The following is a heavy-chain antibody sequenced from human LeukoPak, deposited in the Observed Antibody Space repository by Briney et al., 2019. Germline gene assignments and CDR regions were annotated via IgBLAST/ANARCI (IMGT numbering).Heavy chain of an antibody. D-gene: IGHD5-24*01. V-gene: IGHV3-7*03. CDR3: AKSGYNRFDY. J-gene: IGHJ4*02. Sequence: GESLRLSCEASGFTFTKFWMSWVRQAPGKGLEWVANIQEDGKKENYVDSVRGRFTISRDNSKNTLYLQMNSLRAEDTAVYYCAKSGYNRFDYWGQGTLVTVSS. CDR2: IQEDGKKE. CDR1: GFTFTKFW.